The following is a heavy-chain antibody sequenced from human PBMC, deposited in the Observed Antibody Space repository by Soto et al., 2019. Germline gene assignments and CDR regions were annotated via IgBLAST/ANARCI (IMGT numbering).Heavy chain of an antibody. D-gene: IGHD6-6*01. CDR2: ISYDGSNK. V-gene: IGHV3-30*14. Sequence: PGWSLRLSCASSVFSFINYAMQWVRQAPGKGLEWVAVISYDGSNKYYADSVKGRFTISRDNSKNTMYLQMDSLRAEDTAVYYCARSTIVAPPSNWGQGTLVTVSS. J-gene: IGHJ4*02. CDR3: ARSTIVAPPSN. CDR1: VFSFINYA.